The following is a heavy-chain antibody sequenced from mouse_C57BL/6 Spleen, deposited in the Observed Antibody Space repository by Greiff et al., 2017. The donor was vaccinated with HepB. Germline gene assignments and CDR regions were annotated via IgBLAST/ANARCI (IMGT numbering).Heavy chain of an antibody. CDR1: GYTFTSYW. J-gene: IGHJ2*01. CDR2: IDPSDSYT. D-gene: IGHD3-2*02. V-gene: IGHV1-69*01. Sequence: QVQLKQPGAELVMPGASVKLSCKASGYTFTSYWMHWVKQRPGQGLEWIGEIDPSDSYTNYNQKFKGKSTLTVDKSSSTAYMQLSSLTSEDSAVYYCARSTAQAPYYFDYWGQGTTLTVSS. CDR3: ARSTAQAPYYFDY.